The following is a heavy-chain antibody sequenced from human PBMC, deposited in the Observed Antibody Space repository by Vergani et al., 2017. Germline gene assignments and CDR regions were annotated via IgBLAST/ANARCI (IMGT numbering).Heavy chain of an antibody. D-gene: IGHD3-9*01. CDR1: GGTFTRHT. CDR3: ARGEYCILTGYRF. J-gene: IGHJ4*02. V-gene: IGHV1-69*01. CDR2: INPNFKRP. Sequence: QVQLVQPGAEVKKPGSSVKVSCKVAGGTFTRHTIIWVRQAPGQGLEWMGEINPNFKRPTYAQRFQGRVTITADESTSTAYMEVRSLRSQDTAIYYCARGEYCILTGYRFWGQGTLVTV.